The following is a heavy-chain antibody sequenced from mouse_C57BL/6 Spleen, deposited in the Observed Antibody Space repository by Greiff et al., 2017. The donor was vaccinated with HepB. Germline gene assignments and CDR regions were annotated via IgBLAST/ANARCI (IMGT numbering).Heavy chain of an antibody. D-gene: IGHD1-1*01. CDR1: GYTFTSYW. CDR2: IDPNSGGT. V-gene: IGHV1-72*01. Sequence: QVQLQQSGAELVKPGASVKLSCKASGYTFTSYWMHWVKQRPGRGLEWIGRIDPNSGGTKYNEKFKSKATLTVDKPSSTAYMQLSSLTSEDSSVYYCARKCYGSSYGWFAYWGQGTLVTVSA. CDR3: ARKCYGSSYGWFAY. J-gene: IGHJ3*01.